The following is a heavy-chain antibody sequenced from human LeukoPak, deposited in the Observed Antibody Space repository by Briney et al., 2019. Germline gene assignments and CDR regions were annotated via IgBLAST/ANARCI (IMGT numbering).Heavy chain of an antibody. V-gene: IGHV5-51*01. J-gene: IGHJ6*04. D-gene: IGHD5-12*01. CDR2: IYPGDSDT. Sequence: GESLKISCKGSGYSFTSYWIAWVRQMPGKGLEWMGIIYPGDSDTRYSPSFQGQVTISADKSISTAYLQWSSLKASDTAMYYCARQDRYSSFDTYYYYAMDVWGKGTTVTVSS. CDR3: ARQDRYSSFDTYYYYAMDV. CDR1: GYSFTSYW.